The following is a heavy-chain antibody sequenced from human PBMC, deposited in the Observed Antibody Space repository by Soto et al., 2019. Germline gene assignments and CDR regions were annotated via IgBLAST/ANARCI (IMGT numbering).Heavy chain of an antibody. J-gene: IGHJ6*02. D-gene: IGHD5-18*01. CDR1: GDSISSSSYY. CDR2: IYYSGSI. Sequence: PSETLSLTCSVSGDSISSSSYYWGWIRQPPGKGLEWIGSIYYSGSIYYNPSLKSRVTISVDTSKNQFSLKLSSVTAADTAVYYCARYNGYSYRFYYYYGMDVWGQGTTVTVSS. CDR3: ARYNGYSYRFYYYYGMDV. V-gene: IGHV4-39*07.